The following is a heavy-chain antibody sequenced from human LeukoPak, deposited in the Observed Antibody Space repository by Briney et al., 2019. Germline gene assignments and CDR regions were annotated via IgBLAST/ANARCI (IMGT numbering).Heavy chain of an antibody. CDR1: GGTFSSYA. V-gene: IGHV1-69*05. CDR3: ARDLCSTSCYTNAFDI. CDR2: IIPIFGTA. J-gene: IGHJ3*02. Sequence: SVKVSCKASGGTFSSYAISWVRQAPGQGLEWMGRIIPIFGTANYARKFHGRVTITTDESTSTAYMELSSLRSDDTAVYYCARDLCSTSCYTNAFDIWGQGTMVTVSS. D-gene: IGHD2-2*02.